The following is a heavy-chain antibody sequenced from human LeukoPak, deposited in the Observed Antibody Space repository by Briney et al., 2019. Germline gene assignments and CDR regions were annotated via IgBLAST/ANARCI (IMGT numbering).Heavy chain of an antibody. CDR3: AREGYYYDSSGYYYPAYYFDY. J-gene: IGHJ4*02. V-gene: IGHV4-61*01. CDR1: GGSVSSGSYY. D-gene: IGHD3-22*01. Sequence: SETLSLTCTVSGGSVSSGSYYWSWIRQPPGKGLEWIGYIYYSGSTNYNPSLKSRVTISVDTSKNQFSLKLGSVTAADTAVYYCAREGYYYDSSGYYYPAYYFDYWGQGTLVTVSS. CDR2: IYYSGST.